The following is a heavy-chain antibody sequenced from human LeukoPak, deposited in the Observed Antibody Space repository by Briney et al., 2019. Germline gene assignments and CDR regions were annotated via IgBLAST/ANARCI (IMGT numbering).Heavy chain of an antibody. CDR1: GFTFSDYY. Sequence: GGSLRLSCTASGFTFSDYYMSWIRQAPGKGLEWVSYITSSGSTIDYADSVKGRFTISRDNAKSSLFLQMNSLRAEDTAVYYCAKDLWYSSGNHDAFDIWGQGTMVTVSS. D-gene: IGHD6-19*01. CDR3: AKDLWYSSGNHDAFDI. J-gene: IGHJ3*02. V-gene: IGHV3-11*01. CDR2: ITSSGSTI.